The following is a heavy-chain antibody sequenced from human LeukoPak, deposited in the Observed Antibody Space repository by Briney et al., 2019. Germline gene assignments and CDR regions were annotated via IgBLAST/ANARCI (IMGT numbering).Heavy chain of an antibody. Sequence: GASVKVSCKASGYTFTGYYMHWVRQAPGQGLEWMGWINPNCGGTNYAQKFQGRVTMTRDTSISTAYMELSRLRSDDTAVYYCARSTPTNYYYDSSGYTRGDYWGQGTLVTVSS. CDR2: INPNCGGT. J-gene: IGHJ4*02. D-gene: IGHD3-22*01. V-gene: IGHV1-2*02. CDR1: GYTFTGYY. CDR3: ARSTPTNYYYDSSGYTRGDY.